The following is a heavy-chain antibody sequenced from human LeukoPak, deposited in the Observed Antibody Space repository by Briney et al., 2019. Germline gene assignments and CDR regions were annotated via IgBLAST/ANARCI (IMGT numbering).Heavy chain of an antibody. CDR2: IKSKTDGGTT. Sequence: PGGSLRLSCAASGFTVSNAWMSWLRQAPGKGLEWVGRIKSKTDGGTTDYAAPVKGRFTISRDDSKNTLYPQMNSLKTEDTAVYYCTTDHIPQGEYYDFWRSFLYYFDYWGQGTLVTVSS. CDR3: TTDHIPQGEYYDFWRSFLYYFDY. J-gene: IGHJ4*02. V-gene: IGHV3-15*01. CDR1: GFTVSNAW. D-gene: IGHD3-3*01.